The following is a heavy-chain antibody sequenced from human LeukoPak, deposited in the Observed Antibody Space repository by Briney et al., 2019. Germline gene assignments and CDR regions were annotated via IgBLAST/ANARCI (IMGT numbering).Heavy chain of an antibody. V-gene: IGHV3-21*01. CDR3: ARECRYYYDNQWXXXGMDV. J-gene: IGHJ6*02. CDR1: GFTFSSYS. Sequence: PGGSLRLSCAASGFTFSSYSMNWVRQAPGKGLEWVSSISSSSSYIYYADSVKGRFTISRDNAKNSLYLQMNSLRAEDTAVYYCARECRYYYDNQWXXXGMDVWGQGTTVTVSS. CDR2: ISSSSSYI. D-gene: IGHD3-22*01.